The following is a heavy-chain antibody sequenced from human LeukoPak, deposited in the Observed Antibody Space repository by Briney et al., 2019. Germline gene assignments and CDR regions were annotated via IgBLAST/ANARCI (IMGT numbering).Heavy chain of an antibody. D-gene: IGHD3-3*01. CDR3: AREIPVFFASTLDS. CDR2: IHHGRST. Sequence: SETLSLTCTVSGGSISSDNYYWGWIRQPPGKGLEWIGEIHHGRSTYYKPSLRSRVTISMDKSRNHFSLEMNSVTAADTAVYYCAREIPVFFASTLDSWGQGILVTVSS. CDR1: GGSISSDNYY. V-gene: IGHV4-39*07. J-gene: IGHJ4*02.